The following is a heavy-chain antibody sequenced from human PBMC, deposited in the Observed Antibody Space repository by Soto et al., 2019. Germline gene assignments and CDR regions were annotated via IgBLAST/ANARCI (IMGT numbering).Heavy chain of an antibody. Sequence: ASVKVSCKASGYTFTGYYMHWVRQAPGQGLEWMGWINPNSGGTNYAQKFQGRVTMTRDTSISTAYMELSRLRSDDTAVYYCARDSKAIFGVVGYYYGMDVWGQGTTVTSP. V-gene: IGHV1-2*02. CDR3: ARDSKAIFGVVGYYYGMDV. J-gene: IGHJ6*02. CDR1: GYTFTGYY. D-gene: IGHD3-3*01. CDR2: INPNSGGT.